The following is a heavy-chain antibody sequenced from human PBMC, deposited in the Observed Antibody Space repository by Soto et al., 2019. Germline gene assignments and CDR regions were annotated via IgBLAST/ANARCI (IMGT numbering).Heavy chain of an antibody. V-gene: IGHV3-30-3*01. CDR1: GFTFSSYA. J-gene: IGHJ4*02. D-gene: IGHD1-1*01. CDR3: ARDRAGGINSVLDY. Sequence: QVQLVESGGGVVQPGRSLRLSCAASGFTFSSYAMHWVRQAPGKGLEWGAVISYDGSNKYYADSVKGRFTISRDNSKNTLYLRMNSMRAEDTAVYYCARDRAGGINSVLDYWGQGTLVTVSS. CDR2: ISYDGSNK.